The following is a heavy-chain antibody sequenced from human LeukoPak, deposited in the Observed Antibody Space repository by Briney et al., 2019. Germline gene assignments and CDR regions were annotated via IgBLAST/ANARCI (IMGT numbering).Heavy chain of an antibody. D-gene: IGHD3-10*01. CDR3: AKVHRYYGSGSYLDY. Sequence: GGSLRLSCAASGFTFSSYTMHWVRQAPGKGLEWVAFIRYDGSNKYYADSVKGRFTISRDNSKNTLYLQMNSLRAEDTAVYYCAKVHRYYGSGSYLDYWGQGTLVTVSS. CDR1: GFTFSSYT. J-gene: IGHJ4*02. CDR2: IRYDGSNK. V-gene: IGHV3-30*02.